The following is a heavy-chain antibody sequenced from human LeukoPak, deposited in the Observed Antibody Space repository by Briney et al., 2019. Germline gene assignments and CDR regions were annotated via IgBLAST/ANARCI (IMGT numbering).Heavy chain of an antibody. V-gene: IGHV4-59*01. CDR1: GGSISSYY. D-gene: IGHD6-19*01. CDR3: ARGSSGWYPTPFDY. J-gene: IGHJ4*02. Sequence: SETLSLTCTVSGGSISSYYWSWVRQPPGKGLEWIGYIYYSGSTNYNPSLKSRVTISVDTSKNQFPLELSSVTAADTAVYYCARGSSGWYPTPFDYWGQGTLVTVSS. CDR2: IYYSGST.